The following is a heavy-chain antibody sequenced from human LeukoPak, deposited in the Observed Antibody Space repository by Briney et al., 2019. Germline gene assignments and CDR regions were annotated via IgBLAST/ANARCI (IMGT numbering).Heavy chain of an antibody. V-gene: IGHV4-39*07. D-gene: IGHD2-15*01. CDR3: ARTPSVYCSGGNCYPGHFDY. J-gene: IGHJ4*02. CDR1: GGSISGYY. Sequence: PSETLFLTCTVSGGSISGYYWSWIRQPPGKGLEWIGSIYYSGSTYYNPSLKSRVTISVDTSKNQFSLKLTSVTAADTAVYYCARTPSVYCSGGNCYPGHFDYWGQGTLVTVSS. CDR2: IYYSGST.